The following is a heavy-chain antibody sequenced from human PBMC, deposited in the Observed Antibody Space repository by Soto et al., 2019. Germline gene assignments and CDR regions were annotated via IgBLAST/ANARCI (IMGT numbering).Heavy chain of an antibody. CDR3: ARRARPMGCSGGSCYDPSFDY. D-gene: IGHD2-15*01. CDR2: IYYSGST. J-gene: IGHJ4*02. Sequence: QLQLQESGPGLVKPSETLSLTCTVSGGSISSSSYYWGWIRQPPGKGLEWIGSIYYSGSTYYNPSLKSRVPISVETSKNQFSLKLSSVTAADTAVYYCARRARPMGCSGGSCYDPSFDYWGQGTLVTVSS. CDR1: GGSISSSSYY. V-gene: IGHV4-39*01.